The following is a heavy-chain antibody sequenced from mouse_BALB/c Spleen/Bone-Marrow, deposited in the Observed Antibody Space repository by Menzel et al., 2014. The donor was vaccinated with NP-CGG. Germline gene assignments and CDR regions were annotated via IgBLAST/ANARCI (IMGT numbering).Heavy chain of an antibody. CDR1: GYTFTDYV. CDR3: ARGLGLPFYAMDY. D-gene: IGHD3-1*01. Sequence: VKLVESGPELVKPGASVKMSCKASGYTFTDYVISWVKQRTRQGLEWIGEIYPGSGSTYYNEKFKGKATLTADKSSNTAYMQLSSLTSEDSAVYFCARGLGLPFYAMDYWGQGTSVTVSS. CDR2: IYPGSGST. V-gene: IGHV1-77*01. J-gene: IGHJ4*01.